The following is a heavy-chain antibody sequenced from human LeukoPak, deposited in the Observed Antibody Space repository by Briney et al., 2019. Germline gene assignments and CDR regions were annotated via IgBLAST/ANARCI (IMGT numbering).Heavy chain of an antibody. J-gene: IGHJ6*03. Sequence: SQTLSLTCAISGDSVSSNSAAWNWIRQSPSRGLEWLGRTYYRSKWYNDYAVSVKSRITINPDTSKNQFSLKLSSVTAADTAVYYCARRPKEMATYYYYYMDVWGKGTTVTVSS. D-gene: IGHD5-24*01. CDR1: GDSVSSNSAA. CDR2: TYYRSKWYN. CDR3: ARRPKEMATYYYYYMDV. V-gene: IGHV6-1*01.